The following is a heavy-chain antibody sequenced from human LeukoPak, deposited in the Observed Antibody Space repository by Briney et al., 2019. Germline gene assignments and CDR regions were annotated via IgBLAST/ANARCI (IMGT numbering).Heavy chain of an antibody. V-gene: IGHV3-23*01. CDR2: ICGSGTGT. CDR1: GFTFSSYF. CDR3: AKYCSGISCYSGLY. J-gene: IGHJ4*02. Sequence: GGSLRLSCATSGFTFSSYFMAWVRQAPGKGLEWVSSICGSGTGTYYTDSVKGRFTVSRDNSKDTLYLQMKSLRAEDTALYYCAKYCSGISCYSGLYWGQGSLVTVAS. D-gene: IGHD2-15*01.